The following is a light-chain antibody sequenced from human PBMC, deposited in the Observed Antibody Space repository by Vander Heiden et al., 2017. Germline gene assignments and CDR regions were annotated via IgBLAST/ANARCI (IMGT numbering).Light chain of an antibody. CDR3: LQDSSYPYT. J-gene: IGKJ2*01. V-gene: IGKV1-6*01. CDR1: QGIGND. CDR2: NAF. Sequence: IQMTQSPSSLSASVGDSVSITCRASQGIGNDLGWYQMKPGKAPKLLIYNAFSLQSGVPSRFGGSKAGTEFTLTISSLQPEDFATYYCLQDSSYPYTFGQGTKLEIK.